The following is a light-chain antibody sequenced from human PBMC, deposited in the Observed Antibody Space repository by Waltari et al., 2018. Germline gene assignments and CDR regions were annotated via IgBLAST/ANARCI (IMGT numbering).Light chain of an antibody. Sequence: QSALTQPASVSGSPGQSITISCTGTNSDIGGYNYAPWYQQHPGKAPQLLIYEVNNRPSGVSNRFSGSKSGNTASLTISGLQGEDEADYYCSSYTGSNTVVFGGGTKLTVL. CDR3: SSYTGSNTVV. CDR1: NSDIGGYNY. V-gene: IGLV2-14*01. J-gene: IGLJ2*01. CDR2: EVN.